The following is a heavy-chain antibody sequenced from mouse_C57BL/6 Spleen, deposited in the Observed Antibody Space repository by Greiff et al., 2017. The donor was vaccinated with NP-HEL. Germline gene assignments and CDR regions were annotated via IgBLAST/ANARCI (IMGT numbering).Heavy chain of an antibody. CDR2: INPNNGGT. CDR1: GYTFTDYN. CDR3: ALIYYYGSSYVPFAY. Sequence: EVQLQQSGPELVKPGASVKMSCKASGYTFTDYNMHWVKQSHGKSLEWIGYINPNNGGTSYNQKFKGKATLTENKSSSTAYMELRSLTSEDSAVYYCALIYYYGSSYVPFAYWGQGTLVTVPA. V-gene: IGHV1-22*01. J-gene: IGHJ3*01. D-gene: IGHD1-1*01.